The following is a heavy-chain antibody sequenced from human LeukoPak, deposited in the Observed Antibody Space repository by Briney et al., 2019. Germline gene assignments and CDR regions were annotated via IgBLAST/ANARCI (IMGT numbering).Heavy chain of an antibody. Sequence: SETLSLTCTVSGGSITTFYWSWIRQPPGKGLDRIGHIYYSGSTNYSPSLNSRVTISVDTSKNQFSLKLSSVTAADTAVYYCARQRDSSGWFWFDPWGQGTLVTVSS. V-gene: IGHV4-59*08. CDR3: ARQRDSSGWFWFDP. CDR1: GGSITTFY. D-gene: IGHD6-13*01. J-gene: IGHJ5*02. CDR2: IYYSGST.